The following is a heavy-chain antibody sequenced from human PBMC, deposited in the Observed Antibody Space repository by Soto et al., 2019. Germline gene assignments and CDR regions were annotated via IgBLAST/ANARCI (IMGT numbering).Heavy chain of an antibody. Sequence: QVQLVESGGGLVKPGGSLRLSCAASGFTFSDYYMSWIRQAPGKGLEWVSYISSSSSYTNYAASVKGRFTISRDNAKNSLYLQMNSLRAEDTAVYYCARDRGQLAFCDYWGQGTLVTVSS. CDR2: ISSSSSYT. V-gene: IGHV3-11*05. CDR3: ARDRGQLAFCDY. CDR1: GFTFSDYY. J-gene: IGHJ4*02. D-gene: IGHD6-13*01.